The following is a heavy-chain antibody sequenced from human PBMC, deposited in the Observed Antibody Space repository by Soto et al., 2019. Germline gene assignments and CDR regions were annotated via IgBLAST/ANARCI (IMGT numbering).Heavy chain of an antibody. CDR1: GFTFSSYA. CDR2: ISYDGSNK. V-gene: IGHV3-30-3*01. D-gene: IGHD6-19*01. CDR3: AKELHTSSGRSQVIY. Sequence: GGSLRLSCAASGFTFSSYAMHWVRQAPGKGLEWVAVISYDGSNKYYADSVKGRFTISRDNSKNTLYLQMNSLRAEDTAVYYCAKELHTSSGRSQVIYWGQGTLVTVSS. J-gene: IGHJ4*02.